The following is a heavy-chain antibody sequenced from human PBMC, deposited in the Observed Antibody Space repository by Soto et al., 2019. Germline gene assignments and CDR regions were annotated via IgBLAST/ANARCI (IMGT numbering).Heavy chain of an antibody. CDR3: ATVAVAGFLYFDY. V-gene: IGHV4-61*01. CDR2: IYYSGST. J-gene: IGHJ4*02. Sequence: PSETLSLTCSVSGGSVSSGSYYWSWIRQPPGKGLEWIGYIYYSGSTNYNPSLKSRVTISVDTSKNQFSLKLSSVTAADTAVYYCATVAVAGFLYFDYWGPGTLVTVSS. CDR1: GGSVSSGSYY. D-gene: IGHD6-19*01.